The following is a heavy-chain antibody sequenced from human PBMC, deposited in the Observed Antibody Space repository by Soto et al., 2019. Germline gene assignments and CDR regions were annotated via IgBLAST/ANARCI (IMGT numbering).Heavy chain of an antibody. CDR2: IYYSGST. J-gene: IGHJ5*02. Sequence: SETLSLTCTVSGGSISSGGYYWSWIRQHPGKGVEWIGYIYYSGSTYYNPSLRSRVTISVDTSKNQFSLKLSSVTAADTAVYYCARATKDYDYVWGSYRYVRWFDPWGQGTLVTVSS. CDR3: ARATKDYDYVWGSYRYVRWFDP. D-gene: IGHD3-16*02. CDR1: GGSISSGGYY. V-gene: IGHV4-31*03.